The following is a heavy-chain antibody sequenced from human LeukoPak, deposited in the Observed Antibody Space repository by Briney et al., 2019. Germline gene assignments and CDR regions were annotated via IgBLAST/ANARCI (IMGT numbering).Heavy chain of an antibody. CDR3: ATLSHSSSYYYYMDV. Sequence: SETLSLTCAVYGGSFSGYYWSWIRQPPGKGLEWIGEINHSGSTNYNPSLKSRVTISVDTSKNQFSLKLSSVTAADTAVYYCATLSHSSSYYYYMDVWSKGTTVTISS. J-gene: IGHJ6*03. CDR2: INHSGST. CDR1: GGSFSGYY. V-gene: IGHV4-34*01. D-gene: IGHD6-13*01.